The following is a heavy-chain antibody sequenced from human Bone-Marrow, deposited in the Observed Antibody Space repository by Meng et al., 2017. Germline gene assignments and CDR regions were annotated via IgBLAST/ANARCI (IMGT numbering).Heavy chain of an antibody. V-gene: IGHV1-2*06. CDR3: ARDEDISAAGKLFGDY. Sequence: QVRLAQSGAWVKKPWASVNVSCKPSGYNFPYYYIHWVRRAPGQGLEWMGRINPKSGDTHYAQKFQARVTMTGDTSISTAYMELSGLRSDDTAMYYCARDEDISAAGKLFGDYWGQGTLVTVSS. CDR2: INPKSGDT. J-gene: IGHJ4*02. CDR1: GYNFPYYY. D-gene: IGHD6-13*01.